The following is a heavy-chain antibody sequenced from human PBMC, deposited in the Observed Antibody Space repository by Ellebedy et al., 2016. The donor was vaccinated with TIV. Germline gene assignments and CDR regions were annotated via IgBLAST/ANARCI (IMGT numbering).Heavy chain of an antibody. CDR3: ARAARRSHVAVSARGYFDP. V-gene: IGHV4-34*01. CDR1: GGSFSGYC. Sequence: MPSETLSLTCGVNGGSFSGYCWSWIRQSPGRGLEYMGEINHRGSTDYNPSLTSRVTISTDTSKSQFSLNLTSVTAADTAVYYCARAARRSHVAVSARGYFDPWGQGTLVTVSS. CDR2: INHRGST. J-gene: IGHJ5*02. D-gene: IGHD5/OR15-5a*01.